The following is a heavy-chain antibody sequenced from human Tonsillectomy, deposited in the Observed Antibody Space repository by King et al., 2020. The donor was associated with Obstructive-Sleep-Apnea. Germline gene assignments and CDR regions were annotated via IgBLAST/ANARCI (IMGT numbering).Heavy chain of an antibody. CDR2: ISYDGGNK. J-gene: IGHJ5*02. CDR3: GRDQAPLYGFGELYSWFDP. Sequence: VQLVESGGGVVQPGRSLRLSCAASGFTFSSYAMHWVRQAPGKGLEWVAVISYDGGNKYYGDSVKGRFTISRDNSKNTLYLQMNSLRAEDTAVYYCGRDQAPLYGFGELYSWFDPWGQGTLVTVSS. D-gene: IGHD3-10*01. V-gene: IGHV3-30*04. CDR1: GFTFSSYA.